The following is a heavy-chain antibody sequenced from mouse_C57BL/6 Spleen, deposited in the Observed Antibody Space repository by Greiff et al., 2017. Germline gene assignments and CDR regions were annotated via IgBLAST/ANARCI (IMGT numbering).Heavy chain of an antibody. CDR1: GYTFTDYY. J-gene: IGHJ1*03. V-gene: IGHV1-26*01. Sequence: VQLQQSGPELVKPGASVKISCKASGYTFTDYYMNWVKQSHGKSLEWIGDINPNNGGTSYNQEFKGKATLTVDKSSSTAYMELRSLTSEDSAVYYCARWGYFDVWGTGTTVTVSS. CDR2: INPNNGGT. CDR3: ARWGYFDV.